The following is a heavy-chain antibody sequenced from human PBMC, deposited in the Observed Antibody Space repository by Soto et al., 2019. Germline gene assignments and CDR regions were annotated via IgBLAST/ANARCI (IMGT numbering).Heavy chain of an antibody. CDR3: ATIWTRRGYSYGYSLNWFDP. D-gene: IGHD5-18*01. V-gene: IGHV4-34*01. CDR1: GGSFSGYY. J-gene: IGHJ5*02. CDR2: TNHSGST. Sequence: SETLSLTCAVYGGSFSGYYWSWIRQPPGKGLEWIGETNHSGSTNYNPSLKSRVTISVDTSKNQFSLKLSSVTAADTAVYYCATIWTRRGYSYGYSLNWFDPWGQGTLVTVSS.